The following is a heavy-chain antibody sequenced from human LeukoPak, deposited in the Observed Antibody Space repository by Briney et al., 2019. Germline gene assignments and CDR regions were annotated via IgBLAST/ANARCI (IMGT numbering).Heavy chain of an antibody. CDR2: IYYSGST. V-gene: IGHV4-59*01. CDR1: GGSISSYY. CDR3: ARDSPAVAGSFDY. D-gene: IGHD6-19*01. J-gene: IGHJ4*02. Sequence: PSETLSLTCTVSGGSISSYYWSWIRQPPGKGLEWIGYIYYSGSTNYNPSLKSRVTISVDTSKNQFSLKLSSVTAADTAVYYCARDSPAVAGSFDYWGQGTLVTVSS.